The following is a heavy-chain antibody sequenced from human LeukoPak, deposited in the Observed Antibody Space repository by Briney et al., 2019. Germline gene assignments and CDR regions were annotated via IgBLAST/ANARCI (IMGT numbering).Heavy chain of an antibody. V-gene: IGHV1-2*06. CDR2: INPNSGGT. D-gene: IGHD6-13*01. J-gene: IGHJ4*02. CDR3: ARESSSWHIADY. Sequence: GASEKVSCKASGYTFTGYYMHWVRQAPGQGLEWMGRINPNSGGTNYAQKFQGRVTMTRDTSISTAYMELSRLRSDDTAVYYCARESSSWHIADYWGQGTLVTVSS. CDR1: GYTFTGYY.